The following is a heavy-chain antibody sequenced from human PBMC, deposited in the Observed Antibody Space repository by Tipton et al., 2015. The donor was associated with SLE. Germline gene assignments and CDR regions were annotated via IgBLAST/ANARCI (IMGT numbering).Heavy chain of an antibody. Sequence: SLRLSCAAPGFTFSSYAMSWVRQAPGKGLEWVSAISGSGGSTYYADSVKGRFTISRDNSKNTLYLQMNSLRAEDTAVYYCAKEDCSGGSCYSSAGAFDIWGQGTMVTVSS. CDR2: ISGSGGST. D-gene: IGHD2-15*01. J-gene: IGHJ3*02. V-gene: IGHV3-23*01. CDR3: AKEDCSGGSCYSSAGAFDI. CDR1: GFTFSSYA.